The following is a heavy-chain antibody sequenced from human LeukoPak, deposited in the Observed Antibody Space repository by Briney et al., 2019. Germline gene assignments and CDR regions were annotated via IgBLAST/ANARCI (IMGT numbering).Heavy chain of an antibody. CDR1: GFTFSSYA. Sequence: GGSLRLSCAASGFTFSSYAMSWARQAPGKGLEWVSAIYRSDDTTYYPDSVKGRFTVSIDNSKNTLYLQMDGLRAEDTAVYYCAKMAGMTRQVYYMDVWGKGATVTVSS. V-gene: IGHV3-23*01. CDR3: AKMAGMTRQVYYMDV. J-gene: IGHJ6*03. D-gene: IGHD5-24*01. CDR2: IYRSDDTT.